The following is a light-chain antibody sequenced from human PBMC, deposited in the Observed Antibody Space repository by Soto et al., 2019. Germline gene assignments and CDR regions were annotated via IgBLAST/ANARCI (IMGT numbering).Light chain of an antibody. J-gene: IGKJ1*01. CDR3: QQHGGAPWT. CDR2: GAS. V-gene: IGKV3-20*01. CDR1: QSVSSSY. Sequence: EIVLTQSPGTLSLSPGERATLSCRASQSVSSSYLAWYQQRPDQPPRLLIFGASSRATGIPDRFSGSGSGTDFTLTISRLEPEDFAVYHCQQHGGAPWTFGQGTKVEVK.